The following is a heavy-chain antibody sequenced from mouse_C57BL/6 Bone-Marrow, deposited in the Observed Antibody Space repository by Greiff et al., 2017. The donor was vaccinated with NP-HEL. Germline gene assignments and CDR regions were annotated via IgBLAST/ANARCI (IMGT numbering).Heavy chain of an antibody. CDR2: IYPGSGNT. CDR3: AEYGNYYFDY. CDR1: GYSFTSYY. V-gene: IGHV1-66*01. D-gene: IGHD2-10*02. J-gene: IGHJ2*01. Sequence: VQLVESGPELVKPGASVKISCKASGYSFTSYYIHWVKQRPGQGLEWIGWIYPGSGNTKYNEKFKGKATLTADTSSSTAYMQLSSLTSEDSAVYYCAEYGNYYFDYWGQGTTLTVSS.